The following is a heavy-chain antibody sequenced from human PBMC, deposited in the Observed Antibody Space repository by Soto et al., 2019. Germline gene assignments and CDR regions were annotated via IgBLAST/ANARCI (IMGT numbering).Heavy chain of an antibody. CDR3: ATSYGSGYRAFDY. Sequence: QVQLVQSGAEVKRPGSSVKVSCKASGDTFAFYSISWVRQAPGLGLEWMGRTNPILSMSNYAQRFQGRVTMTADKSTSTAYMVLNSLRSEDTGMYYCATSYGSGYRAFDYWGQGALVTVSS. V-gene: IGHV1-69*02. J-gene: IGHJ4*02. CDR2: TNPILSMS. CDR1: GDTFAFYS. D-gene: IGHD3-10*01.